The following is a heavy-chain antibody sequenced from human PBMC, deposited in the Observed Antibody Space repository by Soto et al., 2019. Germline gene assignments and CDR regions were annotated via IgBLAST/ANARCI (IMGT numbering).Heavy chain of an antibody. CDR3: AVSGYVITGYFEY. CDR2: SRKKAQRYTA. D-gene: IGHD5-12*01. Sequence: GGSRRLSCAASGFNFSDHYMDWVRQAPGKGLEWVGRSRKKAQRYTAEFAASVKGRFTIASDDSKKTLYLQMNSLKTEDTAVYYCAVSGYVITGYFEYWGQGTLVSVSS. J-gene: IGHJ4*02. V-gene: IGHV3-72*01. CDR1: GFNFSDHY.